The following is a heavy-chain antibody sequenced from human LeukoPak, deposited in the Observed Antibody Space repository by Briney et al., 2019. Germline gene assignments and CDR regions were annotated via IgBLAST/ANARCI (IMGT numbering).Heavy chain of an antibody. CDR2: IYYSGST. CDR3: ARDGGYSYAHSWFDP. Sequence: SETLSLTCTVSGGSISSYYWSWIRQPPGKGPEWNGYIYYSGSTNYKPSPKSRVTISVDTSKNQFSLRLSSVTAADTAVYYCARDGGYSYAHSWFDPWGQGTLVTVSS. V-gene: IGHV4-59*01. J-gene: IGHJ5*02. CDR1: GGSISSYY. D-gene: IGHD5-18*01.